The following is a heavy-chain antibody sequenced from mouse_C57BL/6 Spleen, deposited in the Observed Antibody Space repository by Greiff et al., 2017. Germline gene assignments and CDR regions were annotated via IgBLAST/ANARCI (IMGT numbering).Heavy chain of an antibody. V-gene: IGHV1-7*01. Sequence: QVQLQQSGAELAKPGASVKLSCKASGFTFTSYWMHWVKQRPGQGLEWIGYINPSSGYTKYNQKFKDKATLTADKSSSTAYMQLSSLTYEDTAVYYCARAVVPHYDAMDYWGQGTSVTVSS. CDR3: ARAVVPHYDAMDY. J-gene: IGHJ4*01. CDR1: GFTFTSYW. CDR2: INPSSGYT. D-gene: IGHD1-1*01.